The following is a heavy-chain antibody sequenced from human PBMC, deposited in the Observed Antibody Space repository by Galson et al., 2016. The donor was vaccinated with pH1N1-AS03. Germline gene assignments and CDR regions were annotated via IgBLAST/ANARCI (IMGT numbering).Heavy chain of an antibody. V-gene: IGHV3-7*01. CDR2: IKQDGSEK. J-gene: IGHJ6*02. CDR1: GFTFSGYW. Sequence: SLRLSCAASGFTFSGYWMSWVRQAPGKGLEWVAHIKQDGSEKYYVDSVKGRFTISRDNAKNSLYLQMNSLRAEDTAVYYCARAPYSYGMDVWGQGTTVTVSS. CDR3: ARAPYSYGMDV.